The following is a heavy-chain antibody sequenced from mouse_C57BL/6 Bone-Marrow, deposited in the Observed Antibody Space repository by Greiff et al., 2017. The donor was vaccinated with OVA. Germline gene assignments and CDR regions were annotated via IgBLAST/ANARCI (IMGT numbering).Heavy chain of an antibody. Sequence: QVQLQQPGAELVKPGASVKLSCKASGYTFTSYWMHWVKQRPGQGLEWIGMIHPNSGSTNYNEKFKSKATLTVDKSSRTAYMQLSSLTSEDSAVYYCARVYGSSSWYFDVWGTGTTVTVSS. D-gene: IGHD1-1*01. CDR1: GYTFTSYW. V-gene: IGHV1-64*01. CDR3: ARVYGSSSWYFDV. J-gene: IGHJ1*03. CDR2: IHPNSGST.